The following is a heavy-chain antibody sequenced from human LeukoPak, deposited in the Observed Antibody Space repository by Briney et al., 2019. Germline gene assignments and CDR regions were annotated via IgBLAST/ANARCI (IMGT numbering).Heavy chain of an antibody. CDR3: ATHANGYYYY. J-gene: IGHJ4*02. D-gene: IGHD3-22*01. CDR2: FDPEDGDT. V-gene: IGHV1-24*01. CDR1: GYTLTQLA. Sequence: PLASVKVSCKVSGYTLTQLAMHWVRQAPGKGLEWMGGFDPEDGDTIYAQGFQGRVTMTEDTSTDTAYMELSSLRSDDTAVYYCATHANGYYYYWGQGTLVTVSS.